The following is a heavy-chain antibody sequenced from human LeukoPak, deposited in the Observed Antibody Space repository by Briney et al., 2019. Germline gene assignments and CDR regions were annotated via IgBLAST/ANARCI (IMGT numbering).Heavy chain of an antibody. CDR1: GFTFSSYA. Sequence: GGSLRLSCSASGFTFSSYAMHWVRQAPGKGLEYVSAISSNGGSTYYADSVKGRFTISRDNSKNTLYLQMSSLRAEDTAVYYCVKGTVQSSEKDPHIVVVVAATLVYFDYWGQGTLVTVSS. CDR3: VKGTVQSSEKDPHIVVVVAATLVYFDY. V-gene: IGHV3-64D*09. CDR2: ISSNGGST. D-gene: IGHD2-15*01. J-gene: IGHJ4*02.